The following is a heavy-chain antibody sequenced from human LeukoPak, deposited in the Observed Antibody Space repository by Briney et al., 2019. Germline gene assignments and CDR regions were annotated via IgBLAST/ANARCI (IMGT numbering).Heavy chain of an antibody. V-gene: IGHV1-69*13. Sequence: GASVKVSCKASGYTFTSYAISWVRQAPGQGLEWMGGIIPIFGTANYAQKFQGRVTITADESTSTAYMELSSLRSEDTAVYYCARGGYDYVWGSYRFPDYWGQGTLVTVSS. CDR2: IIPIFGTA. D-gene: IGHD3-16*02. CDR3: ARGGYDYVWGSYRFPDY. J-gene: IGHJ4*02. CDR1: GYTFTSYA.